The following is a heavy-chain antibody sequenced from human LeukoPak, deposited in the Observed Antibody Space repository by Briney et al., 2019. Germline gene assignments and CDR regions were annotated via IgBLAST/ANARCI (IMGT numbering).Heavy chain of an antibody. Sequence: ASVKVSCKASGYTFTGYYMHWVRQAPGQGLEWMGWINPNSGGTNYAQKFQGRVTMTGDTSISTAYMELSRLRSDDTAVYYCARDLRLAVSGTSGFDIWGQGTVVTVSS. CDR1: GYTFTGYY. J-gene: IGHJ3*02. CDR3: ARDLRLAVSGTSGFDI. CDR2: INPNSGGT. D-gene: IGHD6-19*01. V-gene: IGHV1-2*02.